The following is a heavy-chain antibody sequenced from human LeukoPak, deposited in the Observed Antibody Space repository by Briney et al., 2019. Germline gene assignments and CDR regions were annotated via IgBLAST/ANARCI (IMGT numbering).Heavy chain of an antibody. CDR3: ARGYNWGSLYLDY. V-gene: IGHV5-51*01. D-gene: IGHD7-27*01. J-gene: IGHJ4*02. CDR1: GYSFTSYC. CDR2: IYPGDSHT. Sequence: GESLKISCKGSGYSFTSYCIGWVRQMPGKGLEWMGIIYPGDSHTRYSPSFQGQVTISADRSISTAYLQWSSLKASDTAMYYCARGYNWGSLYLDYWGQGTLVTVPS.